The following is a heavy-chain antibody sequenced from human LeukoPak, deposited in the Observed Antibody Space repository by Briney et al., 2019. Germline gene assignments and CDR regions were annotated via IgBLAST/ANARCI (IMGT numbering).Heavy chain of an antibody. J-gene: IGHJ4*02. Sequence: GGSLRLSCAASGFTFSSYSMNWVRQAPGKGLEWVSSISSSSSYIYYADSVKGRFTISRDNAKNSLYLQMNSLRDEDTAVYYCARVQLVIWSYFDYWGQGTLVTVSS. D-gene: IGHD3-16*02. CDR3: ARVQLVIWSYFDY. CDR2: ISSSSSYI. CDR1: GFTFSSYS. V-gene: IGHV3-21*01.